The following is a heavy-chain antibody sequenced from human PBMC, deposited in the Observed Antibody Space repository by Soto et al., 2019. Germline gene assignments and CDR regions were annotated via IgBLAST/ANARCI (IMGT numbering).Heavy chain of an antibody. J-gene: IGHJ5*02. CDR2: IIPIFGTA. CDR1: GGTFSSYA. D-gene: IGHD3-16*01. CDR3: ARGYYDYVWGYPGTNWFDP. V-gene: IGHV1-69*13. Sequence: SVKVSCKASGGTFSSYAISWVRQAPGQGLEWMGGIIPIFGTANYAQKFQGRVTITADESTSTAYMELSSLRSEDTAVYYCARGYYDYVWGYPGTNWFDPWGKGTLVTVDS.